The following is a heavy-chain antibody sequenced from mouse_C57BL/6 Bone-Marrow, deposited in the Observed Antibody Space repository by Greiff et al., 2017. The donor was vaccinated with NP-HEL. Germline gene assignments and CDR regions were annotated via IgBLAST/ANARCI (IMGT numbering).Heavy chain of an antibody. J-gene: IGHJ2*01. D-gene: IGHD2-2*01. Sequence: EVKLQESGAELVRPGASVKLSCTASGFNIKDDYMHWVKQRPEQGLEWIGWIDPENGDTEYASKFQGKATITADTSSNTAYLQLSSLTSEDTAVYYCTIIYYGYDGGYYFDYWGQGTTLTVSS. CDR2: IDPENGDT. CDR1: GFNIKDDY. CDR3: TIIYYGYDGGYYFDY. V-gene: IGHV14-4*01.